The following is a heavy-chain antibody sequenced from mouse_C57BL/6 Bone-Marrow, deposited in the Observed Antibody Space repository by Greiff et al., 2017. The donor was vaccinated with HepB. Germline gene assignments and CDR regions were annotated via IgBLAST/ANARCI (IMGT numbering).Heavy chain of an antibody. CDR3: AGYYYGSSDRDY. D-gene: IGHD1-1*01. CDR2: IRNKANGYTT. CDR1: GFTFTDYY. J-gene: IGHJ2*01. V-gene: IGHV7-3*01. Sequence: EVKLVESGGGLVQPGGSLSLSCAASGFTFTDYYMSWVRQPPGKALEWLGFIRNKANGYTTEYSASVKGRFTISRDNSQSILYLQMNALRAEDSATYYCAGYYYGSSDRDYWGQGTTLTVSS.